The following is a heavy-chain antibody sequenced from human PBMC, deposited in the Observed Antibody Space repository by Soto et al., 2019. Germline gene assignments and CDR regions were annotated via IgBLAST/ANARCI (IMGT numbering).Heavy chain of an antibody. J-gene: IGHJ4*02. CDR1: GSTFSSYA. CDR2: IIPSLGTA. V-gene: IGHV1-69*13. CDR3: ARVPTFLSTVTYYFDY. D-gene: IGHD4-17*01. Sequence: GASVKVSCKPSGSTFSSYAISWVRQAPGQGLEWMGGIIPSLGTANHAQNFQVRVTTTADASTSTAYMELRSLRSEDTAVYYCARVPTFLSTVTYYFDYWGQGTLVTVS.